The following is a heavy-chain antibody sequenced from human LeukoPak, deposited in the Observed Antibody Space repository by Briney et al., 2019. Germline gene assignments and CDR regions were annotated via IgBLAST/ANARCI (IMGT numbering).Heavy chain of an antibody. V-gene: IGHV3-23*01. CDR3: AKEGRRKGYCSSTSCYADAFDI. CDR2: ISGSGGST. J-gene: IGHJ3*02. Sequence: GGSLRLSCAASGFTFSSYAKSWVRQAPGKGLEWVSAISGSGGSTYYADSVKGRFTISRDNSKNTLYLQMNSLRAEDTAVCYCAKEGRRKGYCSSTSCYADAFDIWGQGTMVTVSS. CDR1: GFTFSSYA. D-gene: IGHD2-2*01.